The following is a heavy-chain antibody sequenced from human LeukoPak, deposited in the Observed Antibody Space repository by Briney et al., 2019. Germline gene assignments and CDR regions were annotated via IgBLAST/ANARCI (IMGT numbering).Heavy chain of an antibody. V-gene: IGHV3-30*04. D-gene: IGHD2-15*01. J-gene: IGHJ4*02. Sequence: PGGSLKLSCAASGFTFSSYAMHWVRQAPGKGLEWVAVISYDGSNKYYADSVKGRFTISRDNSKNTLYLQMNSLRAEDTAVYYCAREWWDCSGGSCYPSFDYWGQGTLVTVSS. CDR2: ISYDGSNK. CDR3: AREWWDCSGGSCYPSFDY. CDR1: GFTFSSYA.